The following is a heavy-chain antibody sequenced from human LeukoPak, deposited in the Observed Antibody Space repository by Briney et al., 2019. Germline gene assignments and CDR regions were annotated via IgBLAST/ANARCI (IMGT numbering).Heavy chain of an antibody. Sequence: GGSLRLSCAASGFTFSSYSMNWVRQARGKGLEWVSSISSSSSYIYYADSVKGRFTISRDNAKNSLYLQMNSLTAEDTAVYYCASQGGVVVIPWGQGTLVTVSS. CDR3: ASQGGVVVIP. V-gene: IGHV3-21*01. CDR2: ISSSSSYI. CDR1: GFTFSSYS. D-gene: IGHD3-22*01. J-gene: IGHJ4*02.